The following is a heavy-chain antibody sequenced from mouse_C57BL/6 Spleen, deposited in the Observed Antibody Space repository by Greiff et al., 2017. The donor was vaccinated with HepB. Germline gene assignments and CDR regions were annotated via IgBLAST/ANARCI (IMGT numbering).Heavy chain of an antibody. CDR1: GFTFSDYG. J-gene: IGHJ2*01. CDR3: ARSGYSNSFDY. D-gene: IGHD2-5*01. V-gene: IGHV5-17*01. Sequence: EVKVEESGGGLVKPGGSLKLSCAASGFTFSDYGMHWVRQAPEKGLEWVAYISSGSSTIYYADTVKGRFTISRDNAKNTLFLQMTSLRSEDTAMYYCARSGYSNSFDYWGQGTTLTVSS. CDR2: ISSGSSTI.